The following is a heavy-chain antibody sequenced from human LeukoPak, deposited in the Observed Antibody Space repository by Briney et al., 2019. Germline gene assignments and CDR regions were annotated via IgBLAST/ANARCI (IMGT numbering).Heavy chain of an antibody. CDR3: AKDKARAVAGSDYFDY. CDR1: GFTFSSCA. J-gene: IGHJ4*02. Sequence: GGSLRLSCSASGFTFSSCAMHWVRQAPGKGLEYVSAISSNGGSTYYADSVKGRFTISRDNSKNTLYLQMNSLRAEDTAVYYCAKDKARAVAGSDYFDYWGQGTLVTVSS. CDR2: ISSNGGST. D-gene: IGHD6-19*01. V-gene: IGHV3-64*04.